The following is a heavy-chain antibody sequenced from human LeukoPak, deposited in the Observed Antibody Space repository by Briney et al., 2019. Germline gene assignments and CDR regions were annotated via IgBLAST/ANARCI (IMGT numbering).Heavy chain of an antibody. CDR2: INPNSGGT. Sequence: GASVKVSCKASGYTFTGYYMHWVRQAPGQGLKWMGWINPNSGGTNYAQKFQGRVTMTRDTSTSTVYMELSSLRSEDTAVYYCARPKTVTWEDGFDIWGQGTMVTVSS. D-gene: IGHD4-11*01. CDR1: GYTFTGYY. CDR3: ARPKTVTWEDGFDI. J-gene: IGHJ3*02. V-gene: IGHV1-2*02.